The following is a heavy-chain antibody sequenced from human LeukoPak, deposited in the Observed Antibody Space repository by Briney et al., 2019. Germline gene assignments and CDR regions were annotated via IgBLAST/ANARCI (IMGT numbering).Heavy chain of an antibody. Sequence: GGSLRLSCTASGFSFSGHSMNWVRQALGRGLEWVSFISGDATIIYYADSVRGRFTLSRDNAKNSLYLQMNSLRAGDTAVYYCARNKRATHNYFDYWGQGTLVTVSS. CDR1: GFSFSGHS. J-gene: IGHJ4*02. CDR3: ARNKRATHNYFDY. V-gene: IGHV3-48*04. CDR2: ISGDATII.